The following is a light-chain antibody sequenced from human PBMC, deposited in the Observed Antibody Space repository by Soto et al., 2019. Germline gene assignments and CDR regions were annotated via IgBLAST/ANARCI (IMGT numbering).Light chain of an antibody. Sequence: DIQLTQSPSTLSASVGDRVTITCRASQGITGWLAWYQQKPGKAPKLLICDASTLESGVPPRFTGSGSGTECTLSISNLQPDDFATYYCQQYQRYWTFGHGTKVEVK. CDR2: DAS. V-gene: IGKV1-5*01. CDR1: QGITGW. CDR3: QQYQRYWT. J-gene: IGKJ1*01.